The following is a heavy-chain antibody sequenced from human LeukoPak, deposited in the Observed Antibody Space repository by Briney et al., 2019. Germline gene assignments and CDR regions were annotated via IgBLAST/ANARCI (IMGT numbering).Heavy chain of an antibody. CDR2: ISGSGLST. CDR3: AKDSKIVGATFRSYHYMDV. V-gene: IGHV3-23*01. CDR1: GFTFYDYG. D-gene: IGHD1-26*01. J-gene: IGHJ6*03. Sequence: PGGSLRLSCAASGFTFYDYGMTWVRQAPGKGLEWVSTISGSGLSTYYADSVKGRFTISRDNSKNTLYLQMNSLRAEDTAVYYCAKDSKIVGATFRSYHYMDVWGKGTAVTVSS.